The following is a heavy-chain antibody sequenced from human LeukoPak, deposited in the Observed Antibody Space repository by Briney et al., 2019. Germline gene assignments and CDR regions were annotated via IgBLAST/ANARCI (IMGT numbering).Heavy chain of an antibody. J-gene: IGHJ5*02. V-gene: IGHV1-8*03. CDR3: ARGLVLYNWFDP. D-gene: IGHD6-6*01. CDR1: GYTFTSYD. CDR2: RNPNSGNT. Sequence: GASVKVSCKASGYTFTSYDINWVRQATGQGLEWMGWRNPNSGNTGYAQKFQGRVTITRNTSISTAYMELSSLRSEDTAVYYCARGLVLYNWFDPWGQGTPVTVSS.